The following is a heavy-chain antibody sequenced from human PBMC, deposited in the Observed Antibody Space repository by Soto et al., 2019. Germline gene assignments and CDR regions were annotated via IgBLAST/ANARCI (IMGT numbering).Heavy chain of an antibody. Sequence: TGGSLRLSCAASGFIFMTQGVHWLRQAPGKGLEWVADISYDGSNKYYTDSVKGRFTISRDNSKNTLYLQVDSLRADDTATYYCAKEQADYFDSSCYYQPFDSWAQGT. CDR2: ISYDGSNK. J-gene: IGHJ4*02. V-gene: IGHV3-30*18. D-gene: IGHD3-22*01. CDR1: GFIFMTQG. CDR3: AKEQADYFDSSCYYQPFDS.